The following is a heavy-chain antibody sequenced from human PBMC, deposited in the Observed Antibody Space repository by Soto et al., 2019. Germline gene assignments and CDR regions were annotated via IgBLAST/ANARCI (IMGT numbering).Heavy chain of an antibody. D-gene: IGHD6-13*01. V-gene: IGHV1-46*01. CDR3: ARDLAAGDF. CDR2: INPNGGST. J-gene: IGHJ4*02. Sequence: QVQLVQSGAEVKKPGASVKVSCKASGYIFINYYIHWVRQAPGQGLEWIGIINPNGGSTNYAQKFRGRVTLPRDTSTSTVYMDLSSLRSEDTAMYYCARDLAAGDFWGQGTLVTVSS. CDR1: GYIFINYY.